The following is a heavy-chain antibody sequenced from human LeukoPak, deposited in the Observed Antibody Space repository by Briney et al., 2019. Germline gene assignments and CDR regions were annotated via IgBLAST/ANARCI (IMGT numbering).Heavy chain of an antibody. V-gene: IGHV3-66*02. J-gene: IGHJ5*02. CDR2: IYSGGST. CDR3: ARVYYDILTGYPQPNWFDP. Sequence: PGGSLRLSCAASGFTVSSNYMSWVRQAPGKGLEWVSVIYSGGSTYYADSVKGRFTISRDNSKNTLYLQMNSLRAEDTAVYYCARVYYDILTGYPQPNWFDPWGQGTLVTVSS. CDR1: GFTVSSNY. D-gene: IGHD3-9*01.